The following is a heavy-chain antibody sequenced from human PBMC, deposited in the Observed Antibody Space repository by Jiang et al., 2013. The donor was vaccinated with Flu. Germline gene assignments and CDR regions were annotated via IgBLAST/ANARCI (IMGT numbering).Heavy chain of an antibody. V-gene: IGHV1-69*17. CDR3: ARDMRGDEVVIAKLYYYYGMDV. J-gene: IGHJ6*02. CDR2: IIPIYGIA. Sequence: SGAEVKKPGSSVKVSCKASGGTFSSCGISWVRQAPGQGLEWMGGIIPIYGIANYAQKFQGRVTITADKSTSTAYMELSSLRSEDTAVYYCARDMRGDEVVIAKLYYYYGMDVWGQGTTVTVSS. CDR1: GGTFSSCG. D-gene: IGHD2-21*01.